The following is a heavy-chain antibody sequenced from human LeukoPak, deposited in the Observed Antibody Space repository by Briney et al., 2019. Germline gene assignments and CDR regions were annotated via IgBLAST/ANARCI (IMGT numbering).Heavy chain of an antibody. J-gene: IGHJ4*02. D-gene: IGHD3-22*01. Sequence: PGGSLRLSCAASGFTFSSYAMHWVRQAPGKGLEYVSAISSNGGSTYYVNSVKGRSTISRDNSKNTLYLQMGSLRAEDMAVYYCARSSGYSDYWGQGTLVTVSS. CDR2: ISSNGGST. V-gene: IGHV3-64*01. CDR3: ARSSGYSDY. CDR1: GFTFSSYA.